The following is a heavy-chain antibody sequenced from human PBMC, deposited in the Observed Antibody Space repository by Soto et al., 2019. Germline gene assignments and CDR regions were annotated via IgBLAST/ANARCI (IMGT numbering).Heavy chain of an antibody. D-gene: IGHD6-6*01. CDR2: FDPEDGET. CDR3: AAHRQQLGPFDY. CDR1: GYTLTELP. V-gene: IGHV1-24*01. J-gene: IGHJ4*02. Sequence: ASEKVSCKVSGYTLTELPMHWVRQAPGKGLEWMGGFDPEDGETIYAQKFQGRVTMTEDTSTDTAYMELSSLRSEDTAVYYCAAHRQQLGPFDYWGQGTLVTVSS.